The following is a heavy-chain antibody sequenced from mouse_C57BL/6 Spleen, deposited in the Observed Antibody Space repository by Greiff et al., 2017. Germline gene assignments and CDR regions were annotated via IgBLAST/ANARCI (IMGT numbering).Heavy chain of an antibody. Sequence: QVQLKQPGAELVKPGASVKMSCKASGYTFTSYWITWVKQRPGQGLEWIGDIYPGSGSTNYNEKFKSKATLTVDTSSSTAYMQLSRLTSEDSAVYYCARREDYYSGIDYWGQGTTLTVSS. CDR1: GYTFTSYW. V-gene: IGHV1-55*01. CDR3: ARREDYYSGIDY. CDR2: IYPGSGST. J-gene: IGHJ2*01. D-gene: IGHD1-1*01.